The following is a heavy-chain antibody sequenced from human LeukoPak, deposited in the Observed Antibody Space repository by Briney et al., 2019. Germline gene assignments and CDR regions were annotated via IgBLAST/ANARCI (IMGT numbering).Heavy chain of an antibody. CDR3: ARLRGNTMVEY. D-gene: IGHD3-10*01. Sequence: GGSLRLSCAASEFSVGSNYMSWVHQAPGKGLEWVSLIYNAVTYADSVKGRFTISRDDSKNTLNLQMNSLRADDTAVYYCARLRGNTMVEYWGQGTLVTVSS. V-gene: IGHV3-53*01. CDR2: IYNAVT. CDR1: EFSVGSNY. J-gene: IGHJ4*02.